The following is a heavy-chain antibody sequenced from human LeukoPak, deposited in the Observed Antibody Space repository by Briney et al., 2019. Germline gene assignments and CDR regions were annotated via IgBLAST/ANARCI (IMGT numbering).Heavy chain of an antibody. D-gene: IGHD2-2*01. CDR2: IIGGAGGT. CDR3: AHGSMYQLDY. J-gene: IGHJ4*02. Sequence: GGSLRLSCAASGFSFSSHGMSWVRQAPGKGLEWVSGIIGGAGGTYYADSVNGRFTISRDNAKNTLYLQMNSLRAEDTAVYYCAHGSMYQLDYWGQGTLVTVSS. V-gene: IGHV3-23*01. CDR1: GFSFSSHG.